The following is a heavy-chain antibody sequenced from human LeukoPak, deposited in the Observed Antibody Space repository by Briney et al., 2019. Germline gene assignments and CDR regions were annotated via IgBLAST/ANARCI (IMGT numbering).Heavy chain of an antibody. D-gene: IGHD5-24*01. Sequence: KPSETLSLTCAVSGGSVSSGSYYWSWIRQPPGKGLEWIGYIYYSGSTNYNPSLKSRVTISVDTSKNQFSLKLSSVTAADTAVYYCARDRSIRDGYKDWGQGTLVTVSS. V-gene: IGHV4-61*01. J-gene: IGHJ4*02. CDR3: ARDRSIRDGYKD. CDR2: IYYSGST. CDR1: GGSVSSGSYY.